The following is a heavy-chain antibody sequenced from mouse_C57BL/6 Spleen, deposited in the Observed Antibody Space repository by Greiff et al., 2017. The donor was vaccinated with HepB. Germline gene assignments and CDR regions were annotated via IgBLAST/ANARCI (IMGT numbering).Heavy chain of an antibody. J-gene: IGHJ2*01. D-gene: IGHD1-1*01. V-gene: IGHV1-82*01. CDR3: ARKTFITTALDY. Sequence: VQLQQSGPELVKPGASVKISCKASGYAFSSSWMNWVKQRPGKGLEWIGRIYPGDGDTNYNGKFKGKATLTADKSSSTAYMQLSSLTSEDSAVYFCARKTFITTALDYWGQGTTLTVSS. CDR2: IYPGDGDT. CDR1: GYAFSSSW.